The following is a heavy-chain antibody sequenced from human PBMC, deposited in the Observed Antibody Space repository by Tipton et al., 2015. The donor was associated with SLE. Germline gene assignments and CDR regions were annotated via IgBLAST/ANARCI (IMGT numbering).Heavy chain of an antibody. Sequence: TLSLTYVVSGGSITSSIWWTWVRQSPGKGLEWIGEIYYGSTNYNPSLKSRVTISMDKSKKQFSLNVTSVTAADTAVYYCATRGVRSRWFVYWGQGTLVTVSS. CDR3: ATRGVRSRWFVY. CDR1: GGSITSSIW. V-gene: IGHV4-4*02. CDR2: IYYGST. D-gene: IGHD6-13*01. J-gene: IGHJ4*02.